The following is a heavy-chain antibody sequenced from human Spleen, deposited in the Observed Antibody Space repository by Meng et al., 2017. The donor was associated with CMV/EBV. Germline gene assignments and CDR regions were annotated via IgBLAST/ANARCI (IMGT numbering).Heavy chain of an antibody. V-gene: IGHV3-21*01. CDR2: ISSSSSYI. Sequence: CAASGFTFSSYSMNWVRQAPGKGLEWVSSISSSSSYIYYADSVKGRFTISRDNAKNSLYLQMNSLRAEDTAVYYCARVRWEGDAFDIWGQGTMVTVSS. J-gene: IGHJ3*02. CDR1: GFTFSSYS. D-gene: IGHD1-26*01. CDR3: ARVRWEGDAFDI.